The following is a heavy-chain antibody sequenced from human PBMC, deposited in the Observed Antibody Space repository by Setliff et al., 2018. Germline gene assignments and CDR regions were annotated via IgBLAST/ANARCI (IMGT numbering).Heavy chain of an antibody. J-gene: IGHJ6*03. CDR3: ARASRFGTIKYRGDYYMDV. V-gene: IGHV7-4-1*02. D-gene: IGHD3-10*01. CDR2: INTNTGNP. CDR1: GYSFINYG. Sequence: GASVKVSCKTSGYSFINYGINWVRQAPGQGLEWMGWINTNTGNPSYAQGFTGRFVFSLDTSVSTAYLQISSLKAEDTALYYCARASRFGTIKYRGDYYMDVWGKGTTVTVS.